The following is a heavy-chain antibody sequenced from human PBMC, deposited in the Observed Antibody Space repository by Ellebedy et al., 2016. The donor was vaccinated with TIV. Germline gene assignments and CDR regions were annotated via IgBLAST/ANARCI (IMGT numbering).Heavy chain of an antibody. CDR2: INPNSGGT. CDR1: GYTFSDYY. V-gene: IGHV1-2*02. J-gene: IGHJ5*02. Sequence: AASVKVSCKASGYTFSDYYIHWVRQAPGQGLEWMGWINPNSGGTNYAQKFRGRVTMTRDTTITTAYMELRGVRSDDTAVYYCARDFNWFDPWGQGTQVTVSS. CDR3: ARDFNWFDP.